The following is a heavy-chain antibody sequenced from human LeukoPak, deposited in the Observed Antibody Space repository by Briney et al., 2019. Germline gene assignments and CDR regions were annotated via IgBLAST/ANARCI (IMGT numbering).Heavy chain of an antibody. J-gene: IGHJ4*02. Sequence: ASVKVSCKASGYTFTSYGISWVRQAPGQGLEWMGWISAYNGNTNYAHKLQGRVTMTTDTSTSTAYMELRSLRSDDTAVYYCARVRYCSSTSCYAGGQPSRFDYWGQGTLVTVSS. D-gene: IGHD2-2*01. V-gene: IGHV1-18*01. CDR2: ISAYNGNT. CDR1: GYTFTSYG. CDR3: ARVRYCSSTSCYAGGQPSRFDY.